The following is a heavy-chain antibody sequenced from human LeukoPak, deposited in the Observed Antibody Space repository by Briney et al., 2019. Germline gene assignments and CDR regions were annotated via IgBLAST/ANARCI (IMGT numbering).Heavy chain of an antibody. Sequence: GGSLRLSCAASRFTFSSYAMSWVRQAPGKGLEWVSTISGSGGSTYYADSVKGRFTISRDSSKNTLYVQMNSLRAEDTAVYYCARELGHAFDIWGQGTMVTVSS. CDR1: RFTFSSYA. D-gene: IGHD7-27*01. J-gene: IGHJ3*02. V-gene: IGHV3-23*01. CDR2: ISGSGGST. CDR3: ARELGHAFDI.